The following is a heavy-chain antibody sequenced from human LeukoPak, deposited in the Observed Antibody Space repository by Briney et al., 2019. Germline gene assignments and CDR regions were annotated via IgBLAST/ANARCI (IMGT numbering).Heavy chain of an antibody. Sequence: SETLSLTCTVSGYSISSGYYWAWIRQPPGKGLEWIGSIYPSGSTYYNPSLKSRVTISVDTSKNQFSLKLSPVTAADTAVYYCARSVATIHFDYWGQGTLVTVSS. CDR3: ARSVATIHFDY. D-gene: IGHD5-12*01. CDR2: IYPSGST. J-gene: IGHJ4*02. V-gene: IGHV4-38-2*02. CDR1: GYSISSGYY.